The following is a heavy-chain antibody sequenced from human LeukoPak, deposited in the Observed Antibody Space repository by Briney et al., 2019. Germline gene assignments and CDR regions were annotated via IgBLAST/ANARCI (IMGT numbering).Heavy chain of an antibody. CDR1: GGSISSYY. D-gene: IGHD3-9*01. J-gene: IGHJ4*02. Sequence: SETLSLTCTVSGGSISSYYWSWIRQPPGKGLEWIGSIYYSGSTYYNPSLKSRVTISVDTSKNQFSLKLSSVTAADTAVYYCARGDILTGYFLHWGQGTLVTVSS. CDR3: ARGDILTGYFLH. CDR2: IYYSGST. V-gene: IGHV4-59*05.